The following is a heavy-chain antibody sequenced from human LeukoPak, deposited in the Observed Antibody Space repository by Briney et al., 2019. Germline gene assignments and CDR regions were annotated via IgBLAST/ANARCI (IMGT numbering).Heavy chain of an antibody. Sequence: ASVKVSCKASGYTFTSYGISWVRQAPGQGLEWMGGIIPIFGTANYAQKFQGRVTITADESTSTAYMELSSLRSEDTAVYYCATVRGDGYKGDRYNWFDPWGQGTLVTVSS. CDR3: ATVRGDGYKGDRYNWFDP. V-gene: IGHV1-69*13. D-gene: IGHD5-24*01. CDR1: GYTFTSYG. CDR2: IIPIFGTA. J-gene: IGHJ5*02.